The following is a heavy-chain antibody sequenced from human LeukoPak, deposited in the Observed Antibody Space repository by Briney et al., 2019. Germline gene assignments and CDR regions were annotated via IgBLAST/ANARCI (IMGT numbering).Heavy chain of an antibody. Sequence: ASVKVSCKPSGYTFTSYGISCVPHAPGQGREWRGWIGAYNGNTNYAQKIQGRVTMTTDTSTSTAYMELRSLRSDDTAVYYCARDRLTPPDSSGYYYVEPYFDYWGQGTLVTVSS. CDR3: ARDRLTPPDSSGYYYVEPYFDY. D-gene: IGHD3-22*01. V-gene: IGHV1-18*01. J-gene: IGHJ4*02. CDR2: IGAYNGNT. CDR1: GYTFTSYG.